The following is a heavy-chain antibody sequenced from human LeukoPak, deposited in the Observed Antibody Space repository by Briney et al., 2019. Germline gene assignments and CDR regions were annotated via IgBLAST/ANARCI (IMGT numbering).Heavy chain of an antibody. CDR3: ATAPILRGEGGEHYKYGMDV. Sequence: SETLSLTCAVSVGSINSGNWWSWVRQSPGKGLEWIGEIYHNGTPNYNPSLKSRVTISADTFKNHFSLKMTSETAADTAVYYCATAPILRGEGGEHYKYGMDVWGQGTTVIVSS. CDR1: VGSINSGNW. V-gene: IGHV4-4*02. CDR2: IYHNGTP. D-gene: IGHD2-2*02. J-gene: IGHJ6*02.